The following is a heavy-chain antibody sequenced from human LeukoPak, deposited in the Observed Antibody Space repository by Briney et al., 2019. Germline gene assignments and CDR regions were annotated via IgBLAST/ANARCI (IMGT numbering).Heavy chain of an antibody. CDR2: ISGSGGST. J-gene: IGHJ4*02. CDR1: GFTFSSYA. V-gene: IGHV3-23*01. D-gene: IGHD3-3*01. CDR3: AKDEVYYDFWSGYSGPFDY. Sequence: GSLRLSCAASGFTFSSYAMSWVRQAPGKGLEWVSAISGSGGSTYYADSVKGRFTISRDNSKNTLYLQMNSLRAEDTAVYYCAKDEVYYDFWSGYSGPFDYWGQGTLVTVSS.